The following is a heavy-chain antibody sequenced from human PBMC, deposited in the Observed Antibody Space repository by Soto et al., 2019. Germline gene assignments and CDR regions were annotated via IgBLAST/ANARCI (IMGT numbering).Heavy chain of an antibody. CDR1: GYSFTSYW. D-gene: IGHD5-12*01. CDR3: ARDLGHSGYDSESKPTSWFDP. J-gene: IGHJ5*02. V-gene: IGHV5-51*01. CDR2: IYPGDSDT. Sequence: PGESLKISCKGSGYSFTSYWIGWVRQMPGKGLEWMGIIYPGDSDTRYSPSFQGQVTISADKSISTAYLQWSSLKASDTAMYYCARDLGHSGYDSESKPTSWFDPWCQGTLVTVSS.